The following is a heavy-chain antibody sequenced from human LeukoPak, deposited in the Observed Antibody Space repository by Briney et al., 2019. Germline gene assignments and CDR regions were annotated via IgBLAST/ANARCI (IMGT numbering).Heavy chain of an antibody. J-gene: IGHJ6*02. V-gene: IGHV1-18*01. CDR3: ARSAVTTVYYYYGMDV. CDR2: ISAYNGNT. Sequence: ASVKVSCKASGYTFISYGISWVRQAPGQGLEWMGWISAYNGNTNYAQKLQGRVTMTTDTSTSTAYMELRSLRSDDTAVYYCARSAVTTVYYYYGMDVWGQGTTVTVSS. D-gene: IGHD4-17*01. CDR1: GYTFISYG.